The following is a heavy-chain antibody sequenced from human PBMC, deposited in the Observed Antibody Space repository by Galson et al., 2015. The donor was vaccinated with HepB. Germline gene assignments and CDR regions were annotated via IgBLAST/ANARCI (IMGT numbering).Heavy chain of an antibody. D-gene: IGHD2/OR15-2a*01. CDR1: GSTFRMSG. Sequence: SVKVSCKASGSTFRMSGISWVRQAPGQGLEWMGWISASKGNTNYGQKFQDRVTMTTDTSTSTAYMEMRSLTSDDTAIYYCARDREYAFDYWGQGTLVTVSS. CDR2: ISASKGNT. CDR3: ARDREYAFDY. J-gene: IGHJ4*02. V-gene: IGHV1-18*01.